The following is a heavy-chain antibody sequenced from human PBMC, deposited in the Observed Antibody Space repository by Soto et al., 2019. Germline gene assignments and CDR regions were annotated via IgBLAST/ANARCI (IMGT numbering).Heavy chain of an antibody. CDR3: ASIGKLELPAENHYYGMDV. CDR1: GGTFSSYA. D-gene: IGHD1-7*01. Sequence: GASVKVSCKASGGTFSSYAISWVRQAPGQGLEWMGGIIPIFGTANYAQKFQGRVTITADESTSTAYMELSSLRSEDTAVYYCASIGKLELPAENHYYGMDVWGQGTTVTVSS. V-gene: IGHV1-69*13. J-gene: IGHJ6*02. CDR2: IIPIFGTA.